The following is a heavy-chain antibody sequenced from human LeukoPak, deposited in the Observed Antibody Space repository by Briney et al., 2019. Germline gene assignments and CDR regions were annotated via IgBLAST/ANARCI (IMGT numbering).Heavy chain of an antibody. Sequence: GGSLRLSCAASGFTVSSNYMSWVRQAPGKGLEWVSVIYSGGSTYYADSVKGRFTISRDNSKNTLYLQMNSLRAEDTAVYYCAKRRPSLTNDYWGQGTLVTVSS. J-gene: IGHJ4*02. CDR2: IYSGGST. CDR1: GFTVSSNY. V-gene: IGHV3-53*01. CDR3: AKRRPSLTNDY.